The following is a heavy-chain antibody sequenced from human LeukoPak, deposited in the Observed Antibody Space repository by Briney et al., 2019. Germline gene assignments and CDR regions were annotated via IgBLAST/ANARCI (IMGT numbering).Heavy chain of an antibody. J-gene: IGHJ4*02. V-gene: IGHV3-74*01. CDR2: INGDGSST. CDR1: GFSVTGFY. Sequence: GGSLRLSCAASGFSVTGFYMHWVRQAPGKGLVWVSRINGDGSSTSYADSVKGRFTISRDAAENTVQLQMNSLRTEDTAVYYCARSPSGWSWFDNWGQGLLVTVSS. CDR3: ARSPSGWSWFDN. D-gene: IGHD6-19*01.